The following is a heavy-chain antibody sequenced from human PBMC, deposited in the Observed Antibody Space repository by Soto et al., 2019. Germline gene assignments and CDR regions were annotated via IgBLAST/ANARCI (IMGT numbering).Heavy chain of an antibody. J-gene: IGHJ6*02. CDR2: ISGSGGST. Sequence: GSLRLSCAASGFTFSSYAMSWVRQAPGKGLEWVSAISGSGGSTYYADSVKGRFTISRDNSKNTLYLQMNSLRAEDTAVYYCAKDGADVLRYFDWLPTGDYYGMDVWGQGTTVTVSS. V-gene: IGHV3-23*01. D-gene: IGHD3-9*01. CDR1: GFTFSSYA. CDR3: AKDGADVLRYFDWLPTGDYYGMDV.